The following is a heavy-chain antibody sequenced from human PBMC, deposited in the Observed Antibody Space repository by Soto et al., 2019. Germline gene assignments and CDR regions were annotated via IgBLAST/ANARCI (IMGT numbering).Heavy chain of an antibody. Sequence: QVQLVESGGGVVQPGGSLRLSCAASGFTFSSYGMQWVRQSPGEGLEWVAIMAHDGSDQYYGDSVKGRFTISRANSKNPLSLQMDSLRPEDTAVYYCARSSGGSSYYPPDYWGQGTLVTVSS. D-gene: IGHD2-15*01. CDR2: MAHDGSDQ. V-gene: IGHV3-30*03. CDR1: GFTFSSYG. CDR3: ARSSGGSSYYPPDY. J-gene: IGHJ4*02.